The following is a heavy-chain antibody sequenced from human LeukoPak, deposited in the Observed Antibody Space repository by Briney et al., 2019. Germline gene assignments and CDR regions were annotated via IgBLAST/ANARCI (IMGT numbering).Heavy chain of an antibody. V-gene: IGHV3-21*01. CDR1: GFTFSSYG. CDR2: ISSSGSYI. Sequence: PGGSLRLSCAASGFTFSSYGMHWVRQAPGKGLEWVSSISSSGSYIYYADSVKGRFTISRDNAKNSLYLQMNSLRAEDTAVYYCASWGAGGYWGQGTLVTVSS. CDR3: ASWGAGGY. J-gene: IGHJ4*02. D-gene: IGHD7-27*01.